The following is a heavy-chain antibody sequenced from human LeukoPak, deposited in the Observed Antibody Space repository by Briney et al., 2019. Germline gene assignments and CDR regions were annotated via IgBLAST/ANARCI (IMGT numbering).Heavy chain of an antibody. V-gene: IGHV3-33*06. J-gene: IGHJ4*02. CDR3: AKSVGATTAGRHDY. Sequence: GGSLRLSGAASGFTFSSYGMHWVRQAPGKGLEWVAVIWYDGSNKYYADSVKGRFTISRDNSKNTLYLQMNSLRAEDTAVYYCAKSVGATTAGRHDYWGQGTLVTVSS. D-gene: IGHD1-26*01. CDR1: GFTFSSYG. CDR2: IWYDGSNK.